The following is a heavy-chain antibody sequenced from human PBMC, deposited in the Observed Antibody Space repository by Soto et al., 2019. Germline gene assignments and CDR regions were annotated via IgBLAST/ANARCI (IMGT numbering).Heavy chain of an antibody. J-gene: IGHJ4*02. Sequence: EVQLVESGGGLVQPGGSLRLSCADTGFTCSNNWMHWVRRAPGRGLEWVSRMSSDGSTTNYADSVKGRCTISRDNAKNTLYLQMNSLRVEYTAVYYCARGPRGWYGFDYWGQGTLVTVSS. CDR3: ARGPRGWYGFDY. CDR2: MSSDGSTT. D-gene: IGHD6-19*01. V-gene: IGHV3-74*02. CDR1: GFTCSNNW.